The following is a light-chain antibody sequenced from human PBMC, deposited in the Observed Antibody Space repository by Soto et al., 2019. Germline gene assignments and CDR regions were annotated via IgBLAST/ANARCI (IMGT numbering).Light chain of an antibody. Sequence: DIPMTQSPSSLSASVGDRVTITCRASQTINSYLNWYQQRPGKAPKPLIYVAFNLQRGVPSRFSGSGSGTEFTLTISSLQPEDFATYYCQQSFTTSFTFGPGTKVDIK. V-gene: IGKV1-39*01. CDR1: QTINSY. CDR2: VAF. J-gene: IGKJ3*01. CDR3: QQSFTTSFT.